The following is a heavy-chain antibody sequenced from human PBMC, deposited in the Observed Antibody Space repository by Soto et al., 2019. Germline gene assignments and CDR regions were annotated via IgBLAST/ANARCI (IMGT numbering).Heavy chain of an antibody. J-gene: IGHJ4*02. CDR1: GFTFSNHG. CDR2: IWNDGNSK. Sequence: QVQLVESGGGVVQPGRSLRLSCAASGFTFSNHGMHWVRQAPGKRLEWVAVIWNDGNSKYYGDSVRGRFTISRDNYKNTLDLQMVSLRAEDTAVYYCARDIIGDSSDAIDHWGQGTLVTVSS. CDR3: ARDIIGDSSDAIDH. V-gene: IGHV3-33*01. D-gene: IGHD6-19*01.